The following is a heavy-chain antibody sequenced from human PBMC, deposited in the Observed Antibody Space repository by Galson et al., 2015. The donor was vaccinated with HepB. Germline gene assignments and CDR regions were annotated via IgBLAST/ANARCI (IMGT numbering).Heavy chain of an antibody. V-gene: IGHV1-69*04. Sequence: SVKVSCKASGGTFSSYTISWVRQAPGQGLEWMGRIIPILGIANYAQKFQGRVTITADKSTSTAYMELSSLRSEDTAVYYCARDHGSGGDYVISAFDIWGQGTMVTVSS. CDR3: ARDHGSGGDYVISAFDI. CDR1: GGTFSSYT. J-gene: IGHJ3*02. D-gene: IGHD4-17*01. CDR2: IIPILGIA.